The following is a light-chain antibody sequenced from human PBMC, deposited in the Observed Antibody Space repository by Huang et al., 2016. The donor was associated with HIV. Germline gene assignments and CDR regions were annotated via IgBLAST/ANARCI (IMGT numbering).Light chain of an antibody. CDR3: HQYNNWLLS. J-gene: IGKJ4*01. V-gene: IGKV3-15*01. CDR2: GSS. CDR1: RSVSSN. Sequence: IVMTQSPATLSVSPGERVTLSCRANRSVSSNLAWYQQRPGQAPRLLIYGSSTGAPGSPARFSGSGSGTDFSLTISSLQSEDFALYYCHQYNNWLLSFGGGTRVDI.